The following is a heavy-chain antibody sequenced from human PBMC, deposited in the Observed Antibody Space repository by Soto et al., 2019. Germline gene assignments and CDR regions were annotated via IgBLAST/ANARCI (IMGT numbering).Heavy chain of an antibody. CDR2: ISYDGSNK. Sequence: GGSLRLSCAASGFTFSSYAMHWVRQAPGKGLEWVAVISYDGSNKYYADSVKGRFTISRDNSKNTLYLQMNSLRAEDTAVYYCARDYYDSSGPHPHFGMDVWGQGTKVTVSS. V-gene: IGHV3-30-3*01. D-gene: IGHD3-22*01. CDR3: ARDYYDSSGPHPHFGMDV. CDR1: GFTFSSYA. J-gene: IGHJ6*02.